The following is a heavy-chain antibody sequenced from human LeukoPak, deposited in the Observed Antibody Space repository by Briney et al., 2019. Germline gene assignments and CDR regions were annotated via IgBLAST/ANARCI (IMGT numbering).Heavy chain of an antibody. CDR1: GGSISGYY. CDR2: INHSGST. J-gene: IGHJ4*02. CDR3: ARRRVLMFNSIDY. Sequence: SETLSLTCTVSGGSISGYYWSWIRQPPGKGLEWIGEINHSGSTNYNPSLESRVTISVDTSKKQFFLKLTSVTAADTAVYFCARRRVLMFNSIDYWGQGTLVTVSS. V-gene: IGHV4-34*01. D-gene: IGHD3-10*02.